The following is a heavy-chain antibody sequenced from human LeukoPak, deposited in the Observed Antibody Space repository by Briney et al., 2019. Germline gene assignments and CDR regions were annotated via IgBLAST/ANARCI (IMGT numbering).Heavy chain of an antibody. Sequence: SETLSLTCAVYGGSFSGYYWSWIRQPPGKGLEWIGEINHSGSTNYNPSLKSRVTISVDTSKNQFSLKLSSVTAADTAVYYCARVINTRNWGVSGQFDYWGQGALVTVSS. J-gene: IGHJ4*02. CDR3: ARVINTRNWGVSGQFDY. D-gene: IGHD3-10*01. CDR2: INHSGST. CDR1: GGSFSGYY. V-gene: IGHV4-34*01.